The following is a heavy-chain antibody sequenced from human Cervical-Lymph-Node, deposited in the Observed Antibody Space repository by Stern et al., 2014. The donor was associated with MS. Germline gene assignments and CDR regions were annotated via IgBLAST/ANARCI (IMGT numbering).Heavy chain of an antibody. V-gene: IGHV1-69*01. Sequence: VHLVESGAEERKPGSSVKVSCKASGGTFSSLAISWLRQAPGQGLEWMGGIIPMFGAANYAQKFQGTVMITADESTNTVYMELSSLRSEDAALYYCARDKEAHYFDSWGQGTLVTVSS. CDR1: GGTFSSLA. CDR3: ARDKEAHYFDS. J-gene: IGHJ4*02. CDR2: IIPMFGAA.